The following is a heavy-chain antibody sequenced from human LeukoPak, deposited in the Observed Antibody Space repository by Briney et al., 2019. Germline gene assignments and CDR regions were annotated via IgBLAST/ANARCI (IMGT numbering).Heavy chain of an antibody. D-gene: IGHD2-2*01. CDR1: GGSFSGYY. CDR2: INHSGST. CDR3: ARGLGYCSSTSCYNWFDP. J-gene: IGHJ5*02. Sequence: SETLSLTCAVYGGSFSGYYWSWIRQPSGKGLEWIGEINHSGSTNYNPSLKSRVTISVDTSKNQFSLKLSSVTAADTAVYYCARGLGYCSSTSCYNWFDPWGQGTLVTVSS. V-gene: IGHV4-34*01.